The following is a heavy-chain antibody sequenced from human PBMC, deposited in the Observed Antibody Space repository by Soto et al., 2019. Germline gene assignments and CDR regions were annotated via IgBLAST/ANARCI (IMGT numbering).Heavy chain of an antibody. Sequence: QVQLVQSGAEVKKPGSSVKVSCKTSGVSFNNNGIGWVRQAPGHGLEWMGGVSPPFRTSNYARKFQGRISIPADASTGTVNMELSSLPSEDTAQYYCARVLYYGSGSYSPYGMAVWGQGTTVTVSS. J-gene: IGHJ6*02. CDR3: ARVLYYGSGSYSPYGMAV. D-gene: IGHD3-10*01. CDR2: VSPPFRTS. V-gene: IGHV1-69*01. CDR1: GVSFNNNG.